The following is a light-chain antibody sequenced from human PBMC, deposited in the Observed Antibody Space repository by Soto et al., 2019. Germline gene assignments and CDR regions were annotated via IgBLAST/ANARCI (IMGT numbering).Light chain of an antibody. CDR1: QSLNSFY. CDR3: QQYDISPRT. CDR2: GSS. J-gene: IGKJ1*01. Sequence: EIVLTQSPGTLSLSPGERATLSCRASQSLNSFYLAWYQHKPGQAPRLLIYGSSDRATGIPDRFSGSGSGTDFTLTISRLDPEDFAVYYCQQYDISPRTFGQGTKVEVK. V-gene: IGKV3-20*01.